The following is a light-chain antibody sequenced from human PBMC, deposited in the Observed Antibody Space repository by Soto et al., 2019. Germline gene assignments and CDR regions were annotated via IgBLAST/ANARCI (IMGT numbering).Light chain of an antibody. CDR3: QQYSSSPWT. CDR1: QTIRSDY. J-gene: IGKJ1*01. V-gene: IGKV3-20*01. Sequence: ETVLTQSPGTLSLSPGERATLSCRASQTIRSDYLAWYRQTPGQARRLLIYGASNRATGIADRFSCSGSGTVFTLIISRLEPEDFALYYCQQYSSSPWTFGQGTKVEIK. CDR2: GAS.